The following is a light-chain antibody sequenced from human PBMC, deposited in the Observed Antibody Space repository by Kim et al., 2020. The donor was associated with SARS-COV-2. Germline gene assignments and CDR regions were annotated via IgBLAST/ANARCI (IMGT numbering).Light chain of an antibody. CDR2: DAS. Sequence: AIQLTQSPSSLSASVGDRVTITCRASQGISSALAWYQQKPGKAPKLLIYDASSLESGVPSRFSGSGSGTDFTLTISSLRPEDFATYYCQQFNSYPTFGGGTKLEI. V-gene: IGKV1-13*02. CDR3: QQFNSYPT. J-gene: IGKJ4*01. CDR1: QGISSA.